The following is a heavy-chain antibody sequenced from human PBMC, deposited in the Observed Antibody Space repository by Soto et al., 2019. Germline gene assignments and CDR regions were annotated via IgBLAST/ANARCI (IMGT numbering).Heavy chain of an antibody. J-gene: IGHJ5*02. Sequence: QAGGSLRLSCATSGFTFSGFVMQWVRQAPGKGLEWVAVIWYDGSDKYYADSVKGRFTIARDDSKNTLYLQMNNLRVEDTAVYYCVRGSYCTTTTCYNLGWFAPWGQGTLVTVSS. CDR2: IWYDGSDK. CDR1: GFTFSGFV. CDR3: VRGSYCTTTTCYNLGWFAP. D-gene: IGHD2-2*02. V-gene: IGHV3-33*01.